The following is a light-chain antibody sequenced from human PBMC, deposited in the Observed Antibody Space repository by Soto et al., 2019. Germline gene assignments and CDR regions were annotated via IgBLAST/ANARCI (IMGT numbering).Light chain of an antibody. J-gene: IGKJ1*01. CDR1: QSVSSN. CDR2: GAS. CDR3: HQYNNWPPWT. Sequence: EIVMKQSPATLSVSPGERATLSCRASQSVSSNLAWYQQKPGQAPRLLIYGASTRATGIPARFSGSGSGTEFTLTISSLQSEDYAVYYCHQYNNWPPWTFGQGTKVAIK. V-gene: IGKV3-15*01.